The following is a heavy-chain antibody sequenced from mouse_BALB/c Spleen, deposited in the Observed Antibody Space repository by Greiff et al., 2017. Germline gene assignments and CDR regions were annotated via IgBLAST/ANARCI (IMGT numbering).Heavy chain of an antibody. CDR3: ARRLYYRYDY. J-gene: IGHJ2*01. Sequence: EVQGVESGGGLVKLGGSLKLSCAASGFTFSSYYMSWVRQTPEKRLELVAAINSNGGSTYYPDTVKGRFTISRDNAKNTLYLQMSSLKSEDTALYYCARRLYYRYDYWGQGTTLTVSS. V-gene: IGHV5-6-2*01. CDR2: INSNGGST. CDR1: GFTFSSYY. D-gene: IGHD2-14*01.